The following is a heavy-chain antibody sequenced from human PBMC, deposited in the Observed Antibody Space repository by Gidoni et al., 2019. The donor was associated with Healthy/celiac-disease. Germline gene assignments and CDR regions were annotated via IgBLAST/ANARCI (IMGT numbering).Heavy chain of an antibody. CDR3: ARSNGRPNWFDP. Sequence: LEWMGWISAYNGKTNYAQKLQGRVNMTTDTSTSTAYMELRRLRSDDTAVYYCARSNGRPNWFDPWGQGTLVTVSA. D-gene: IGHD2-8*01. J-gene: IGHJ5*02. CDR2: ISAYNGKT. V-gene: IGHV1-18*01.